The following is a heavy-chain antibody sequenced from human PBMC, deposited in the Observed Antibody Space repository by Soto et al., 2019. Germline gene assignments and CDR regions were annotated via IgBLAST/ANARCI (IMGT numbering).Heavy chain of an antibody. V-gene: IGHV1-46*01. CDR2: INPSGGST. CDR3: ARERRAAAGTGDYYYYGMDV. D-gene: IGHD6-13*01. J-gene: IGHJ6*02. Sequence: GASLKVSCKASGYTFTSYYMHWVRQAPGQGLEWMGIINPSGGSTSYAQKFQGRVTMTRDTSTSTVYMELSSLRSEDTAVYYCARERRAAAGTGDYYYYGMDVWGQGTTVTVS. CDR1: GYTFTSYY.